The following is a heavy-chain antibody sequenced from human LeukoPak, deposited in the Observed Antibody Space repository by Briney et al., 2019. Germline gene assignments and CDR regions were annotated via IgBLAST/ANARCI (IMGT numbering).Heavy chain of an antibody. J-gene: IGHJ3*02. D-gene: IGHD2-2*01. CDR2: IIPIFGTA. Sequence: SVKVSCKASGGTFSSYAISWVRQAPGQGLEWMGGIIPIFGTANYAQKFQGRVTMTRDTSTSTVYMELSSLRSEDTAVYYCASGTRCYLQGCAFGIWGQGTMVTVSS. CDR3: ASGTRCYLQGCAFGI. CDR1: GGTFSSYA. V-gene: IGHV1-69*05.